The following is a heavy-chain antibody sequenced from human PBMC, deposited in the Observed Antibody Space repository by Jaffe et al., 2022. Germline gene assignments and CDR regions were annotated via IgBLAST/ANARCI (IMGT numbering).Heavy chain of an antibody. CDR3: ARELERLHYYYYYMDV. J-gene: IGHJ6*03. D-gene: IGHD1-1*01. V-gene: IGHV4-61*02. Sequence: QVQLQESGPGLVKPSQTLSLTCTVSGGSISSGSYYWSWIRQPAGKGLEWIGRIYTSGSTNYNPSLKSRVTISVDTSKNQFSLKLSSVTAADTAVYYCARELERLHYYYYYMDVWGKGTTVTVSS. CDR1: GGSISSGSYY. CDR2: IYTSGST.